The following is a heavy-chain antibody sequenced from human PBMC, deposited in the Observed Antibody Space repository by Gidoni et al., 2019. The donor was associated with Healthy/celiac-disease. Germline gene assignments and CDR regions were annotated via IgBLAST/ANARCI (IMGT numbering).Heavy chain of an antibody. J-gene: IGHJ6*02. D-gene: IGHD3-10*01. CDR2: IIPSRGIA. CDR1: GGTFSSYA. V-gene: IGHV1-69*04. Sequence: QVQLVQAGAEVTKPGSSVKVSCKASGGTFSSYAISRVRQAPGPGLEWMGRIIPSRGIASYAQKFQGRVTITADKSTSTAYMELSSLRSEDTAVYYCAGALVTMVRGDNYYYYYGMDVWGQGTTVTVSS. CDR3: AGALVTMVRGDNYYYYYGMDV.